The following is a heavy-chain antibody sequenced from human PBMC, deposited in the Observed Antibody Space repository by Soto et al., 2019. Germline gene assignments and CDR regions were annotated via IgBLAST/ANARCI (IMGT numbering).Heavy chain of an antibody. V-gene: IGHV4-4*02. Sequence: SETLSLTCAVSGDSISRSFWWSWVRQPPGKGLEWIGEIYHTESTVYNPSLKSRVTISVDKSKNQFSLNLDSVTAADTAVYYCARYDFGTFDYWGRGILITVS. D-gene: IGHD4-17*01. J-gene: IGHJ4*02. CDR1: GDSISRSFW. CDR3: ARYDFGTFDY. CDR2: IYHTEST.